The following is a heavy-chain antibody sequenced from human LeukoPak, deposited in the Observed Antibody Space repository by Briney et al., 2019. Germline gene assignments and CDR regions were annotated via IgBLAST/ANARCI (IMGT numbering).Heavy chain of an antibody. V-gene: IGHV3-48*04. CDR3: ARSLGDYDYVWGSYRYIMYYFDY. J-gene: IGHJ4*02. CDR2: ISSSSSTI. D-gene: IGHD3-16*02. Sequence: GGSLRLSCAASGFTFSSYSMNWVRQAPGKGLEWVSYISSSSSTIYYADSVKGRFTISRDNAKNSLYLQMNGLRAEDTAVYYCARSLGDYDYVWGSYRYIMYYFDYWGQGTLVTVSS. CDR1: GFTFSSYS.